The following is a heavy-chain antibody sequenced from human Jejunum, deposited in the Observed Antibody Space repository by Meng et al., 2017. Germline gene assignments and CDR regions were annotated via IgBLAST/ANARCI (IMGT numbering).Heavy chain of an antibody. V-gene: IGHV4-31*01. CDR2: IYYSGST. Sequence: QMVLQEPGPGLGKPSQTLSLTCTVSGASMSSGNYYWTWIRQHPGKGLEWIGYIYYSGSTYYNPSLQSLVTIPIDMSENQFSLKLTSVTAADTAVYYCARVNWTSSYWYFDLWGRGTLVTVSS. J-gene: IGHJ2*01. CDR3: ARVNWTSSYWYFDL. D-gene: IGHD1-1*01. CDR1: GASMSSGNYY.